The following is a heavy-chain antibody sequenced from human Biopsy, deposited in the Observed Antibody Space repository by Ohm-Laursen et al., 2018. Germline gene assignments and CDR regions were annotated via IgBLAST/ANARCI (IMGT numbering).Heavy chain of an antibody. CDR1: GYSFTKYY. D-gene: IGHD3-9*01. Sequence: SSVKVSCKASGYSFTKYYINWVRQAPGQGLEWMGIINPTGGTTSYAEKFQGRVTLTRDTYTGTVYLELNSLIYEDTALYYCARDETGSSVFGPYYYGMDVWGQGTTVTVSS. J-gene: IGHJ6*02. V-gene: IGHV1-46*01. CDR3: ARDETGSSVFGPYYYGMDV. CDR2: INPTGGTT.